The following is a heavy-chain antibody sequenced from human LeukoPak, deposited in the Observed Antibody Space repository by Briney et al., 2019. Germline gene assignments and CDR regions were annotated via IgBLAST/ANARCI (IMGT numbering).Heavy chain of an antibody. J-gene: IGHJ4*02. Sequence: GGSLRLSCAASGFTFSSYAMSWVRQAPGKGLEWVSAISGSGGSTYYADSVKGWFTISRDNSKNTLYLQMNSLRAEDTAVYYCARGYSSSSGFDYWGQGTLVTVSS. CDR2: ISGSGGST. V-gene: IGHV3-23*01. CDR3: ARGYSSSSGFDY. D-gene: IGHD6-13*01. CDR1: GFTFSSYA.